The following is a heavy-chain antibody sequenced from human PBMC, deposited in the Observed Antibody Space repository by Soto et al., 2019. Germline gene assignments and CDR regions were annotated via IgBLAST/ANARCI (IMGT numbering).Heavy chain of an antibody. J-gene: IGHJ4*02. D-gene: IGHD2-8*02. Sequence: ASEDLSLTCAVYGGFLRGYYWTLVRQPPGTGLEWIGEINRSGSTNYNPSLKSRVTISVDTSKNQFSLKLTSVTAADTAVYYCARDKITGLFDYWGQGTLVTVSS. CDR2: INRSGST. CDR3: ARDKITGLFDY. CDR1: GGFLRGYY. V-gene: IGHV4-34*01.